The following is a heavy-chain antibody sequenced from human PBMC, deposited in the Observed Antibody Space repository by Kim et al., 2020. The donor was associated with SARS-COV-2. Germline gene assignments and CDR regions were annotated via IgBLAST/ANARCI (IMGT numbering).Heavy chain of an antibody. CDR2: IYYSGST. V-gene: IGHV4-39*01. Sequence: SLSLTCTVSGGSISSTTYYWGWLRQPPGKGLEWIGTIYYSGSTYYNPSLRSRVTISIDTSKNQFSLKLSSVTAADTAVYYCARHRNHGSGIFDYWGQG. CDR3: ARHRNHGSGIFDY. D-gene: IGHD3-10*01. CDR1: GGSISSTTYY. J-gene: IGHJ4*02.